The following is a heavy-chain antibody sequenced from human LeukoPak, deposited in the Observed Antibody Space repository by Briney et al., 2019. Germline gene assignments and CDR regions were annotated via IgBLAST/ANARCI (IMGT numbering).Heavy chain of an antibody. CDR3: ARHGGGYSFDY. CDR2: IYDSGST. Sequence: SETLSLTCTVSGGSIRSYYWSWIRQPPGKGLEWIGYIYDSGSTNYNPSPKSRVTISVDTSKNQFSLKLSSVTAADTAVYYCARHGGGYSFDYWGQGTLVTVSS. CDR1: GGSIRSYY. D-gene: IGHD5-24*01. J-gene: IGHJ4*02. V-gene: IGHV4-59*08.